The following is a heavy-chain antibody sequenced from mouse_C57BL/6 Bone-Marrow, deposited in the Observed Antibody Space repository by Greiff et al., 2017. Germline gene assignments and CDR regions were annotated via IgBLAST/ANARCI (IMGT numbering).Heavy chain of an antibody. CDR2: IHPNSGST. CDR1: GYTFPSYW. Sequence: QVQLQQPGAELVKPGASVKLSCKASGYTFPSYWMHWVKQRPGQVLEWIGMIHPNSGSTNYNEKFKSKATLTVDKSSSTAYMKLSSMTSEDSAVYYCARGAYGSSSFAYWGQGTLVTVAA. J-gene: IGHJ3*01. D-gene: IGHD1-1*01. V-gene: IGHV1-64*01. CDR3: ARGAYGSSSFAY.